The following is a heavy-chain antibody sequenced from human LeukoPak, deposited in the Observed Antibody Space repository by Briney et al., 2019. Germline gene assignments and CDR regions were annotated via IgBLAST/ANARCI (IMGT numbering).Heavy chain of an antibody. CDR2: IYSGDST. CDR1: GFTVSGNY. V-gene: IGHV3-66*01. Sequence: GGSLRLSCAASGFTVSGNYMSWVRRAPGKGLEWVSIIYSGDSTYYADSVKGRFTISRDNSKNTLYLQMNSLRAEDTAVYYCARVFWEKDGFIGAFDIWGQGTMVTVSS. CDR3: ARVFWEKDGFIGAFDI. D-gene: IGHD3-3*01. J-gene: IGHJ3*02.